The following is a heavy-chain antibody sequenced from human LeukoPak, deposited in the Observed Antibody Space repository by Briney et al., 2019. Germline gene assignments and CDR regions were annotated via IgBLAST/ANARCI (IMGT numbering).Heavy chain of an antibody. D-gene: IGHD6-19*01. V-gene: IGHV4-4*09. CDR1: GGSISSYY. J-gene: IGHJ4*02. CDR2: IYTIGST. CDR3: ARRGSSSAWLDYFDY. Sequence: SETLSLTCTVSGGSISSYYWSWIRQPPGKGLEWIGYIYTIGSTNYNPSLKSRVTISIDTSKSQFSLRLSSVTAADTAVYYCARRGSSSAWLDYFDYWGQGALVTVSS.